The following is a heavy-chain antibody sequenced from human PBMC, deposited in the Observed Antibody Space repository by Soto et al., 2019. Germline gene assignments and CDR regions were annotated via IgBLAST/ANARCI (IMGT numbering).Heavy chain of an antibody. CDR3: ARHIAAAGPGWFDP. V-gene: IGHV3-33*01. Sequence: QVQLVESGGGVVQPGRSLRLSCAASGFTFSSYGMHWVRQAPGKGLEWVAVIWYDGSNKYYADSVKGRFTISRDNSKNTLYLQMNSLRAEDTAVYYCARHIAAAGPGWFDPWGQGTLVTVSS. D-gene: IGHD6-13*01. CDR1: GFTFSSYG. CDR2: IWYDGSNK. J-gene: IGHJ5*02.